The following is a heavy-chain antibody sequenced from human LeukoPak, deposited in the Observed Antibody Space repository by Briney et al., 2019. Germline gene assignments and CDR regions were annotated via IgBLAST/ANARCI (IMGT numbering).Heavy chain of an antibody. CDR1: GFTFSSYW. Sequence: GGSLRLSCAASGFTFSSYWMHWVRQAPGKGLVWVSRINSDGSSTSYADSVKGRFTISRDNSKNTLYLQMNSLRAEDTAVYYCARELLGITMVRGSQVFFNWFDPWGQGTLVTVSS. V-gene: IGHV3-74*01. CDR2: INSDGSST. J-gene: IGHJ5*02. CDR3: ARELLGITMVRGSQVFFNWFDP. D-gene: IGHD3-10*01.